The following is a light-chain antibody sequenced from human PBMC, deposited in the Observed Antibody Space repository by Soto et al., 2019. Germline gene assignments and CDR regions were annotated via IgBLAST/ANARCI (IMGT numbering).Light chain of an antibody. Sequence: DIQITQSPSSVSASVGDRVTITCRASQSISSYLNWYQQKPGKAPKLLIYAASSLQSGVPSRFSGSGSGTDFTLTISSLQPEDFATYYCQQYNSFRFGQGTRLEIK. CDR3: QQYNSFR. CDR2: AAS. V-gene: IGKV1-39*01. CDR1: QSISSY. J-gene: IGKJ5*01.